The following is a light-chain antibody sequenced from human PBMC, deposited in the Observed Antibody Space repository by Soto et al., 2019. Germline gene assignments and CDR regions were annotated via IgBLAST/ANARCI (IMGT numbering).Light chain of an antibody. Sequence: QSVLTQPASVSGSPGQSITISCTGTSSDVGGYNYVSWYQQHPGKAPKLMISDVSNRPSGVSNRFSGSKSGNTASLTISGLQTEDEADYYCSSYTTSSTDVFGTGTKLTV. V-gene: IGLV2-14*01. CDR2: DVS. CDR3: SSYTTSSTDV. CDR1: SSDVGGYNY. J-gene: IGLJ1*01.